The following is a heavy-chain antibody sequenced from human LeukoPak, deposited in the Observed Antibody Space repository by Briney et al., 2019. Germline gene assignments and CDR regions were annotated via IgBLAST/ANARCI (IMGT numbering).Heavy chain of an antibody. D-gene: IGHD1-26*01. CDR3: ARGFSGSYQYYFDY. V-gene: IGHV1-2*02. CDR2: INPNSGGT. Sequence: ASVKVSCKASGYTFTGYYMHWVRQAPGQGLEWMGWINPNSGGTNYAQKFQGRVTMTRDTSISTAYMELSRLRSDDTAVYYCARGFSGSYQYYFDYWGQGTLVTVPS. CDR1: GYTFTGYY. J-gene: IGHJ4*02.